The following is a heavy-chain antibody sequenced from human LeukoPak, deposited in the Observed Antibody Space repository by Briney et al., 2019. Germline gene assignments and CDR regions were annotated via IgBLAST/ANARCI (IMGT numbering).Heavy chain of an antibody. CDR1: GYTFTGYY. CDR2: INPNSGGT. J-gene: IGHJ5*02. V-gene: IGHV1-2*02. Sequence: ASVKVSCKASGYTFTGYYMHWVRQAPGQGLEWMGWINPNSGGTNYAQKFQGRVTMTRDKSISTAYMELSRLRSDDTAVYYCARGHEVPAAIKGIWFDPWGQGTLVTVSS. D-gene: IGHD2-2*02. CDR3: ARGHEVPAAIKGIWFDP.